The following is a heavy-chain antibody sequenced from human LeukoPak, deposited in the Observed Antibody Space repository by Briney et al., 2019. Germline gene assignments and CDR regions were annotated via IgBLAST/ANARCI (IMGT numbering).Heavy chain of an antibody. Sequence: GGSLRLSCAASGFTLSSYSMNWVRQAPGKGLEWVSSISSSSSYIYYADSVKGRFTISRDNAKNSLYLQMNSLRAEDTAVYYCARVLSDRSGSYPDYWGQGTLVTVSS. CDR1: GFTLSSYS. D-gene: IGHD1-26*01. CDR2: ISSSSSYI. V-gene: IGHV3-21*01. J-gene: IGHJ4*02. CDR3: ARVLSDRSGSYPDY.